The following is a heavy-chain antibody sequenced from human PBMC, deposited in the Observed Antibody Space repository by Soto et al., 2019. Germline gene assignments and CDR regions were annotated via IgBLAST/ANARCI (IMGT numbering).Heavy chain of an antibody. J-gene: IGHJ4*02. CDR2: ISSSSSYI. CDR1: GFTFSTHI. CDR3: ARQGSYGDHDY. D-gene: IGHD4-17*01. Sequence: EVQLVESGGGLVKPGGSLRLSCAASGFTFSTHIINWVRQAPGKGLEWVSSISSSSSYIYYADSVKGRFTISRDNAKNSLYLQMNSLRAEDTAMYYCARQGSYGDHDYWGQGTPGHRLL. V-gene: IGHV3-21*01.